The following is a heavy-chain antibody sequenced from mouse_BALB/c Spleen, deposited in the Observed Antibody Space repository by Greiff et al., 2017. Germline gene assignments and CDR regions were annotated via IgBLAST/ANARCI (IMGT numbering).Heavy chain of an antibody. J-gene: IGHJ4*01. CDR3: ASYGNYYAMDY. D-gene: IGHD2-1*01. CDR1: GYTFTSYW. Sequence: QVQLQQSGAELAKPGASVKMSCKASGYTFTSYWMHWVKQRPGQGLEWIGYINPSTGYTEYNQKFKDKATLTADKSSSTAYMQLSSLTSEDSAVYYCASYGNYYAMDYWGQGTSVTVSS. V-gene: IGHV1-7*01. CDR2: INPSTGYT.